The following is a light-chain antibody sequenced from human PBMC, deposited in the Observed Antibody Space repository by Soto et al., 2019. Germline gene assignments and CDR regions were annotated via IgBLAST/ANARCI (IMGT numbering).Light chain of an antibody. Sequence: EIVMTQSPATLSVSPGERATLSCRASQSVSSHLAWYQQKLGQAPRLLIYSASARVTGIPARFSGGGSGTEFTLTINSLQSEDFAVYYCQQSKSWPYTFGQGTKLELK. CDR2: SAS. CDR3: QQSKSWPYT. CDR1: QSVSSH. V-gene: IGKV3-15*01. J-gene: IGKJ2*01.